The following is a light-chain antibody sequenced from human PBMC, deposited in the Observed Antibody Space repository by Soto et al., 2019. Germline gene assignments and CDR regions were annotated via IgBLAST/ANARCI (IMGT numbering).Light chain of an antibody. J-gene: IGLJ3*02. CDR3: CSYAGSNNWV. CDR2: EGS. V-gene: IGLV2-23*01. CDR1: SSDVGSYNP. Sequence: QSALTQPASVSRSPGQSITISCTGTSSDVGSYNPVSWYQQHPGKAPKLMIYEGSKRPSGVSNRFSGSKSGNTASLTISGLQAEDESDYFCCSYAGSNNWVFGGGTQLTVL.